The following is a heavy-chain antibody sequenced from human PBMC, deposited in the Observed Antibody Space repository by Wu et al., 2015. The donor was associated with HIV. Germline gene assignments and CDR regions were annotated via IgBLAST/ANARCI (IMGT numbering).Heavy chain of an antibody. Sequence: QVQLVQSGAEVKKPGSSVKVSCKASGDTFSRSGISWMRQAPGKGFEWMGRIIPNHGGANYAEKFEGRVTITADEATNTAYMDLSRLRSEDTAVYYCAREGEERILIEVAIMHIYKYRGQGSQITVSS. J-gene: IGHJ1*01. CDR1: GDTFSRSG. V-gene: IGHV1-69*11. CDR2: IIPNHGGA. CDR3: AREGEERILIEVAIMHIYKY. D-gene: IGHD3-22*01.